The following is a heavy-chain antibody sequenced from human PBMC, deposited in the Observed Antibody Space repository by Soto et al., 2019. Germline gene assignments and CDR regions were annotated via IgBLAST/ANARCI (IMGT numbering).Heavy chain of an antibody. CDR1: GDSMTNNY. Sequence: SETLSLTCTVSGDSMTNNYWGWIRQPPGKGLEWIGYVYYSGATNYNPSLKSRVSMSPDPSRNQFSLKLTSVTAADTAVYYCARAMGDWGTYYYYYGMDVWGQGTMVTVSS. CDR2: VYYSGAT. CDR3: ARAMGDWGTYYYYYGMDV. J-gene: IGHJ6*02. D-gene: IGHD3-16*01. V-gene: IGHV4-59*01.